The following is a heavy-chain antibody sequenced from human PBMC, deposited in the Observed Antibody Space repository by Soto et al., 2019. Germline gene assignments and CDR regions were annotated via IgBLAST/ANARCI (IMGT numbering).Heavy chain of an antibody. V-gene: IGHV1-69*01. CDR2: IISIFGTA. Sequence: QVQLVQSGAEVKKPGSSVKVSCKASGGTFSSYAISWVRQAPGKGLEWMGGIISIFGTANYAKKFQGRVTITAEESTSTSYMELSGLCSEDTAVYYCARYRGSGRAGPPTMYYDFCSGPQHYYGRVVWGQGTTVTVSS. CDR3: ARYRGSGRAGPPTMYYDFCSGPQHYYGRVV. D-gene: IGHD3-3*01. J-gene: IGHJ6*02. CDR1: GGTFSSYA.